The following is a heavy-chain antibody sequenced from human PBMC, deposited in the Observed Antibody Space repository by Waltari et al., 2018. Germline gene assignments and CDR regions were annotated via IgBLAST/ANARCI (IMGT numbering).Heavy chain of an antibody. CDR3: ARGVVVPVKARPERNWFDP. D-gene: IGHD2-15*01. CDR2: INPNSGGT. Sequence: QVQLVQSGAEVKKPGASVKVSCKASGYTFTGYYMHWVRQAPGQGLEWMGRINPNSGGTSYAQSVQGRVTMTGDTSSSTAYMELSRLRSDDTAVDYGARGVVVPVKARPERNWFDPWGQGTLVTVSS. J-gene: IGHJ5*02. V-gene: IGHV1-2*06. CDR1: GYTFTGYY.